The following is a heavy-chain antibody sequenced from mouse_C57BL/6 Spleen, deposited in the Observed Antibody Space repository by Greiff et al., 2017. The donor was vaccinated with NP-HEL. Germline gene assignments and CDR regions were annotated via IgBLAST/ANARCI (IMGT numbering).Heavy chain of an antibody. CDR2: IHPNSGST. J-gene: IGHJ2*01. Sequence: QVTLKESGAELVKPGASVKLSCKASGYTFTSYWMHWVKQRPGQGLEWIGMIHPNSGSTNYNEKFKSKATLTVDKSSSTAYMQLSSLTSEDSAVYYCARTHYYGSSLYFDYWGQGTTLTVSS. V-gene: IGHV1-64*01. CDR3: ARTHYYGSSLYFDY. D-gene: IGHD1-1*01. CDR1: GYTFTSYW.